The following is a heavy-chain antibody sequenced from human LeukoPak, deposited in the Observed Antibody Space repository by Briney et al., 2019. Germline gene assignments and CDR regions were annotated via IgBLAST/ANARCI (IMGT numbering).Heavy chain of an antibody. J-gene: IGHJ3*02. Sequence: PGGSLRLSCAASGFTFSSYLMNWVRQAPGKGLEWVSSISSGGSYIYYADSVKGRFTISRDNAKNSLYLRMNSLRAEDTAVYYCARGSSGSDAFDIWGQGTMVTVSS. CDR2: ISSGGSYI. CDR1: GFTFSSYL. CDR3: ARGSSGSDAFDI. D-gene: IGHD6-19*01. V-gene: IGHV3-21*01.